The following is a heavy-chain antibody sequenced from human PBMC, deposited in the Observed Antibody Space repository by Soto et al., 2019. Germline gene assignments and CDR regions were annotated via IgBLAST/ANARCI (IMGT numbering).Heavy chain of an antibody. CDR3: ARERGTAMDPSPFDY. V-gene: IGHV3-30-3*01. CDR2: ISYDGSNK. J-gene: IGHJ4*02. CDR1: GFTFSSYA. D-gene: IGHD5-18*01. Sequence: GGSLRLSCAASGFTFSSYAMHWVRQAPGKGLEWVAVISYDGSNKYYADSVKGRFTISRDNSKNTLYLQMNSLRAEDTAVYYCARERGTAMDPSPFDYWGQGTLVTVS.